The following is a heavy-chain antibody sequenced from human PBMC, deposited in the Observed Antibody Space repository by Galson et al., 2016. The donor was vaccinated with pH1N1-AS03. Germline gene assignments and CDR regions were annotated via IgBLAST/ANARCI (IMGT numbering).Heavy chain of an antibody. V-gene: IGHV2-5*02. J-gene: IGHJ5*02. CDR3: AHFLYGDYATWFDP. CDR2: IYWDDDK. D-gene: IGHD4-17*01. Sequence: PALVKPTQTLTLTCTFSGFSLSTSGVGVGWIRQLPGKALEWLALIYWDDDKHYSPSLKSRLTITEDTSKNQVVLTMTNMDPVDTATYYCAHFLYGDYATWFDPWGQGTLVTVSS. CDR1: GFSLSTSGVG.